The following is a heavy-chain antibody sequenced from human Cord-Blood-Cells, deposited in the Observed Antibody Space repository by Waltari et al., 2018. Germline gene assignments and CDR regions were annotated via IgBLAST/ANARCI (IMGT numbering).Heavy chain of an antibody. J-gene: IGHJ6*03. V-gene: IGHV4-34*01. CDR2: INHSGST. Sequence: QVQLQQWGAGLLKPSETLSLTCAVYGGSFSGYYWRWIRQPAGKGLEWIGEINHSGSTNYNPSLKSRVTISVDTSKNQFSLKLSSVTAADTAVYYCARGRGSSWYYYYYYMDVWGKGTTVTVSS. CDR3: ARGRGSSWYYYYYYMDV. CDR1: GGSFSGYY. D-gene: IGHD6-13*01.